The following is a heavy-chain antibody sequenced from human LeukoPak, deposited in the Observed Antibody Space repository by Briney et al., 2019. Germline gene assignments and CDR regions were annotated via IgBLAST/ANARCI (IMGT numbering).Heavy chain of an antibody. J-gene: IGHJ3*02. Sequence: GGSLRLSCAASGFTFSSYAMHWVRQAPGKGLEWVAVISYDGSNKYYADSVKGRLTISRDNSKNTLYLQMNSLRAEDTAVYYCARARFYDSSGLDAFDIWGQGTMVTVSS. V-gene: IGHV3-30-3*01. CDR2: ISYDGSNK. D-gene: IGHD3-22*01. CDR1: GFTFSSYA. CDR3: ARARFYDSSGLDAFDI.